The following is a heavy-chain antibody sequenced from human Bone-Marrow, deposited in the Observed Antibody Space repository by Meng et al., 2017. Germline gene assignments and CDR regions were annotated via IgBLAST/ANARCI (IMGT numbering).Heavy chain of an antibody. CDR3: ARSGSVRGGLKGYYYGMDV. CDR1: GFSFSNYE. V-gene: IGHV3-48*03. D-gene: IGHD3-10*01. CDR2: ISTSGGII. Sequence: GESLKISCAASGFSFSNYEMNWVRQAPGKGLEWVSYISTSGGIIHYADSVKGRFTISRDNAKNSLYLQMNSLRAEDTAVYYCARSGSVRGGLKGYYYGMDVWGQGTTVTVSS. J-gene: IGHJ6*02.